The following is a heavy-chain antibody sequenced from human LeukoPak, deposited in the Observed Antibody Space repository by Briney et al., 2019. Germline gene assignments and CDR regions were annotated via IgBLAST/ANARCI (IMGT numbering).Heavy chain of an antibody. Sequence: SETLSLTCTVAVGSISGYYWSWIRQPAGKGLEWIGRIYTSGSTNYNPSLKSRVTISVDKSKNQLSLKLSSVTGADSAVYYCAGRDYWGQGILVTVSS. J-gene: IGHJ4*02. CDR2: IYTSGST. CDR1: VGSISGYY. CDR3: AGRDY. V-gene: IGHV4-4*07.